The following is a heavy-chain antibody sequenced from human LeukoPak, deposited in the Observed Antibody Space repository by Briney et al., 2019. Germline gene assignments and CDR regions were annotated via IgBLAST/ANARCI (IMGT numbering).Heavy chain of an antibody. Sequence: GGSLRLSCATSGFTFSDYTMNWVRQTPGLAPEWVSSIHTSSDYVYYADSVKGRFISSRDNAKNSLYLQMNSLRVEDTGVYYCTRKSAPFDLWGQGILVTVSS. CDR1: GFTFSDYT. D-gene: IGHD3-3*01. CDR3: TRKSAPFDL. V-gene: IGHV3-21*01. J-gene: IGHJ4*02. CDR2: IHTSSDYV.